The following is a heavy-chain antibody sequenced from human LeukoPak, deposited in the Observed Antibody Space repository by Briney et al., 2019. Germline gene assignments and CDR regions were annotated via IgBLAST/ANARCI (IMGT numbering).Heavy chain of an antibody. CDR3: ARIKYCSSTSCYHYYYMDV. CDR1: GYTFTGYY. Sequence: ASVTVSCKASGYTFTGYYMHWVRQAPGQGLEWMGWINPDSGGTNYAQKFQGRVTMTRDTSISTAYMELSRLRSDDTAVYYCARIKYCSSTSCYHYYYMDVWGKGTTVTVSS. V-gene: IGHV1-2*02. D-gene: IGHD2-2*01. CDR2: INPDSGGT. J-gene: IGHJ6*03.